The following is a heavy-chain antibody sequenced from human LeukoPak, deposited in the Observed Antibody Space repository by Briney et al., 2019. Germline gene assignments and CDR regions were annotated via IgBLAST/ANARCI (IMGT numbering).Heavy chain of an antibody. V-gene: IGHV4-30-2*01. CDR3: ARVGSGDYFDY. CDR2: IYHSGST. J-gene: IGHJ4*02. D-gene: IGHD2-15*01. Sequence: SETLSLTCAVSGGSISSGGYSWSWLRQPPGKGLEWIGYIYHSGSTYYNPSLKSRVTISVDRSKNQFSLKLSSVTAADTAVYYCARVGSGDYFDYWGQGTLVTVSS. CDR1: GGSISSGGYS.